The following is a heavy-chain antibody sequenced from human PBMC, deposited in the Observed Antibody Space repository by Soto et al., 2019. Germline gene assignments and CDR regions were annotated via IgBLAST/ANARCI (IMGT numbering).Heavy chain of an antibody. V-gene: IGHV3-23*01. CDR2: ISGSGGST. J-gene: IGHJ5*02. CDR3: ALDLRYCSSNSCYFNGFDP. CDR1: GFTFSSYA. Sequence: GGSLRLACAASGFTFSSYAMSWVRQAPGKGLEWVSAISGSGGSTYYADSVKGRFTISRDNSKNTLYLQMNSLRAEDTAVYYCALDLRYCSSNSCYFNGFDPWRQGTLVTVSS. D-gene: IGHD2-2*01.